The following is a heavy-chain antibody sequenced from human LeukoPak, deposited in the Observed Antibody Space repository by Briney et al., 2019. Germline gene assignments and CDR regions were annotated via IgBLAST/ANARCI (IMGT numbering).Heavy chain of an antibody. CDR3: AREYYNFWSGYYDC. V-gene: IGHV3-74*01. CDR1: GFTSSNYW. J-gene: IGHJ4*02. D-gene: IGHD3-3*01. CDR2: INTDGSST. Sequence: GGSLRLSCAASGFTSSNYWMHWVRQAPGKGRVWVSRINTDGSSTKYADSVKGRFTISRDNAKNTLYLQMNSLRAEDTAVYYCAREYYNFWSGYYDCWGQGTLVTVSS.